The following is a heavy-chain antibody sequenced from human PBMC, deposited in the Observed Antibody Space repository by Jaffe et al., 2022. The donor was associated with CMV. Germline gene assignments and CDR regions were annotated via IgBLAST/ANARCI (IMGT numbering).Heavy chain of an antibody. CDR3: ARDLCQTSYYNYYGMDV. V-gene: IGHV4-4*07. CDR2: IYTSGST. D-gene: IGHD3-9*01. J-gene: IGHJ6*02. CDR1: GGSISSYY. Sequence: QVQLQESGPGLVKPSETLSLTCTVSGGSISSYYWSWIRQPAGKGLEWIGRIYTSGSTNYNPSLKSRVTMSVDTSKNQFSLKLSSVTAADTAVYYCARDLCQTSYYNYYGMDVWGQGTTVTVSS.